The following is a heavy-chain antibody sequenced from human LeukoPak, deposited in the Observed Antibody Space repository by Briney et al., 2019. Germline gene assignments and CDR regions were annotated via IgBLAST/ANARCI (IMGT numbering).Heavy chain of an antibody. D-gene: IGHD3-10*01. CDR1: GFTFSSYA. CDR3: AKDSGSMVRGPFDY. V-gene: IGHV3-23*01. J-gene: IGHJ4*02. CDR2: MSGSGGST. Sequence: PGGSLRLSCAASGFTFSSYAMSWVRQAPGKGLEWVSAMSGSGGSTYYADSVKGRFTISRDNSKNTLYPQMNSLRAEDTAVYYCAKDSGSMVRGPFDYWGQGTLVTVSS.